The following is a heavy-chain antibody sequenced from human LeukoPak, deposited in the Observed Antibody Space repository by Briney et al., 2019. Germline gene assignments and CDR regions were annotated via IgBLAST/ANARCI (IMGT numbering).Heavy chain of an antibody. D-gene: IGHD6-13*01. CDR3: ARKAAGTGFFDY. V-gene: IGHV4-61*01. J-gene: IGHJ4*02. Sequence: SETLSLTCTVSGGSVSSGSYYRNWIRQPPGKGLEWIGYIHYSGSTNYNPSLKSRVTISVDTSRNQFSLRLSSVTAADTAMYYCARKAAGTGFFDYWGQGTLVTVSS. CDR2: IHYSGST. CDR1: GGSVSSGSYY.